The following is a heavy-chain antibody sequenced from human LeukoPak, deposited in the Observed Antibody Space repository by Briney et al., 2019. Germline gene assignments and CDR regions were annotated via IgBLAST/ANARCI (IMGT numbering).Heavy chain of an antibody. V-gene: IGHV3-23*01. CDR1: GFTFSSYG. CDR2: ISGSGGST. Sequence: PGGTLRLSCAASGFTFSSYGMSWVRQAPGKGLEWVSAISGSGGSTYYADSVKGRFTISRDNSKNTLYLQMNSLRAEDTAVYYCARGYYYDSSGYYAHWGQGTLVTVSS. J-gene: IGHJ4*02. CDR3: ARGYYYDSSGYYAH. D-gene: IGHD3-22*01.